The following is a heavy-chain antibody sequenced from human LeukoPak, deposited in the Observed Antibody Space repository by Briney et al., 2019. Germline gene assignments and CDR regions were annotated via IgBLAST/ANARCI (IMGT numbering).Heavy chain of an antibody. Sequence: PGGSLRLSCAASGFTFSSYAMHGVRQAPGKGLEWVAVISYYGSNKYYADCVKGRFTISRDNSKNTLYLQMNRLRAEDTAVYYCARDTYCSGGSCYTWFDPWGQGTLVTVSS. CDR2: ISYYGSNK. J-gene: IGHJ5*02. CDR1: GFTFSSYA. D-gene: IGHD2-15*01. V-gene: IGHV3-30-3*01. CDR3: ARDTYCSGGSCYTWFDP.